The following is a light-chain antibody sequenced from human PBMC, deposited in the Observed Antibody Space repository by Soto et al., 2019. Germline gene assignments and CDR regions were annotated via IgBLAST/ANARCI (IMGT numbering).Light chain of an antibody. V-gene: IGKV3-20*01. CDR2: GAS. Sequence: EIVLTQSPGTLSLSPGERATLSCRASQSVSSTFLAWYQQKPGQAPRLLVYGASSRATGIPDRFSGSGSGTDFTLTISRLEPEDLAVYYCQQYENSPWTFGQGTKVEI. CDR1: QSVSSTF. CDR3: QQYENSPWT. J-gene: IGKJ1*01.